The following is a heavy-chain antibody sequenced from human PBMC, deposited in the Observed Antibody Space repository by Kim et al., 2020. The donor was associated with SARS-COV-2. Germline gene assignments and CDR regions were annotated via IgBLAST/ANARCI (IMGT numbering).Heavy chain of an antibody. V-gene: IGHV4-59*01. J-gene: IGHJ3*02. CDR2: IYYSGST. CDR1: GGSISSYY. CDR3: ARDYGGLDI. D-gene: IGHD4-17*01. Sequence: SETLSLTCTVSGGSISSYYWSWIRQPPGKGLEWIGYIYYSGSTNYNPSLKSRVTISVDTSKNQFSLKLSSVTAADTAVYYCARDYGGLDIWGKGTMVTVSS.